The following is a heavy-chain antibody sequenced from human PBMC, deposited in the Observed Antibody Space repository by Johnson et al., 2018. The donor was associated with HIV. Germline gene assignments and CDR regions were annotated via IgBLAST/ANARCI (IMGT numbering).Heavy chain of an antibody. Sequence: QMLLVESGGGVVQPGRSLRLSCAASGFTFTTYAMHWVRQAPGKGLEWVAVISFDGSNKYQADSVKGRFTISRDSSKNTLYLQMNSLRAEDTAVYYCARGRTLITGTTFLVPVDIWGQGTMVTVSS. V-gene: IGHV3-30*14. D-gene: IGHD1-7*01. CDR1: GFTFTTYA. J-gene: IGHJ3*02. CDR3: ARGRTLITGTTFLVPVDI. CDR2: ISFDGSNK.